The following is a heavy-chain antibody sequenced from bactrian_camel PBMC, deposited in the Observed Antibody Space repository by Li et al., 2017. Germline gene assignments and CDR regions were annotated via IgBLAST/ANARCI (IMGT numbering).Heavy chain of an antibody. CDR2: IESDGST. CDR3: VRGVYNILGT. Sequence: VQLVESGGGSVQAGGSLRLSCKVSGNSYRDYSMAWFRQVADKEREGVAGIESDGSTSYADSVKGRFTISQDSANNTVYLQMNSLKPEDTAVYYCVRGVYNILGTCGQGTQVTVS. J-gene: IGHJ6*01. CDR1: GNSYRDYS. V-gene: IGHV3S53*01.